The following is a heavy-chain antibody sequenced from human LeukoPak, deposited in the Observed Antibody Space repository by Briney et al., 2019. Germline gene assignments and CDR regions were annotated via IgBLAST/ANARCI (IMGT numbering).Heavy chain of an antibody. Sequence: SETLSLTCAVSGGSISSSNWWSWVRQPPGKGLEWIGEIYHSGSTNYNPPLKSRVTISVDKSKNQFSLKLSSVTAADTAVYYCARGGTVTSYRPFDYWGQGTLVTVSS. V-gene: IGHV4-4*02. CDR2: IYHSGST. CDR3: ARGGTVTSYRPFDY. J-gene: IGHJ4*02. D-gene: IGHD4-11*01. CDR1: GGSISSSNW.